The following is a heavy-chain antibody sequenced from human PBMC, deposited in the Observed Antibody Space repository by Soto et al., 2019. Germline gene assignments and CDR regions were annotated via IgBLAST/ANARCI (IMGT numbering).Heavy chain of an antibody. Sequence: SETLSLTCAVYGGSFSGYYWSWIRQPPGKGLEWIGEINHSGSTNYNPSVKGRFTVSRDNAKNTLYLEMNSLRAEDTAVYYCARVPKFYSGSGSYLDIWGQGTMVTVSS. J-gene: IGHJ3*02. CDR2: INHSGST. CDR1: GGSFSGYY. CDR3: ARVPKFYSGSGSYLDI. V-gene: IGHV4-34*01. D-gene: IGHD3-10*01.